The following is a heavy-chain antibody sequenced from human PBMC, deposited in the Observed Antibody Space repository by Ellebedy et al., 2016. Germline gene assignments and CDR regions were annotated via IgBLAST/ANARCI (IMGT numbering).Heavy chain of an antibody. V-gene: IGHV1-18*04. CDR2: VNTFSGNT. D-gene: IGHD1-1*01. Sequence: ASVKVSCXASGYTFTTFSITWVRQVPGQGLEWMGFVNTFSGNTKFAQKFQGRVSMTTDSSTHTAYMELRSLRSDDTAVYYCAREVGTISTNWFDPWGQGTLVTVSS. CDR3: AREVGTISTNWFDP. CDR1: GYTFTTFS. J-gene: IGHJ5*02.